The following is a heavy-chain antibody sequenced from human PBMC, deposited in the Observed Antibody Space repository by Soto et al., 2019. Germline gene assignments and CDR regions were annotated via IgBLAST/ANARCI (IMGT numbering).Heavy chain of an antibody. CDR3: ARGRDIVPAAIYYYYYYMDV. V-gene: IGHV4-34*01. D-gene: IGHD2-2*01. CDR1: GGSFSGYY. CDR2: INHSGST. J-gene: IGHJ6*03. Sequence: QVQLQQWGAGLLKPSETLSLTCAVYGGSFSGYYWSWIRQPPGKGLEWIGEINHSGSTNYNPSLKGRVTISVDTSKNQFSLKLSSVTAADTAVYYCARGRDIVPAAIYYYYYYMDVWGKGTTVTVS.